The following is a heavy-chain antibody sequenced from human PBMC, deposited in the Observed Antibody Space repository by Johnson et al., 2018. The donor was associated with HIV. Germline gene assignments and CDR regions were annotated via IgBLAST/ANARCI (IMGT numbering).Heavy chain of an antibody. CDR2: IYSGCST. D-gene: IGHD1-14*01. V-gene: IGHV3-53*01. CDR1: GFTVSSNY. J-gene: IGHJ3*02. Sequence: VQLVESGGGLIQPGGSLRLSCAASGFTVSSNYMSWVRQAPGKGLEWVSVIYSGCSTYYADSVKVRFTISRDRSKNTVSLQMNSLRVEDTAVYYCARDDRPDGFDIWGQGTMVTVSS. CDR3: ARDDRPDGFDI.